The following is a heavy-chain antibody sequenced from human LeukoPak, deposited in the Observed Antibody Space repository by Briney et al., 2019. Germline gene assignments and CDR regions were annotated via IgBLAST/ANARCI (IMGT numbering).Heavy chain of an antibody. D-gene: IGHD4-11*01. CDR3: ARGPGDYDASDI. CDR2: IKENGNEQ. Sequence: GGSLGLSCEASGFTFNNYWMSWVRQAPGKGPEWVAHIKENGNEQYYADSVKGRFTISRDNVKQSLCLQMNSLRVEDTAVYYCARGPGDYDASDIWGQGTMVTVSS. V-gene: IGHV3-7*01. J-gene: IGHJ3*02. CDR1: GFTFNNYW.